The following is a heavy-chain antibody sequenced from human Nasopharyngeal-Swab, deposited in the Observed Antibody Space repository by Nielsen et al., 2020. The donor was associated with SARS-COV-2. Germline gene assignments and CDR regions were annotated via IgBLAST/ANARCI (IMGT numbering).Heavy chain of an antibody. CDR2: INWNGGST. D-gene: IGHD1-26*01. J-gene: IGHJ4*02. CDR3: AREGRWELPVPFDY. Sequence: GESLKISCAASGFTFDDYGMSWVRQAPGKGLEWVSGINWNGGSTGYADSVKGRFTISRDNAKNSLYLQMNSLRAEDTAVYYCAREGRWELPVPFDYWGQGTLVTVSS. V-gene: IGHV3-20*04. CDR1: GFTFDDYG.